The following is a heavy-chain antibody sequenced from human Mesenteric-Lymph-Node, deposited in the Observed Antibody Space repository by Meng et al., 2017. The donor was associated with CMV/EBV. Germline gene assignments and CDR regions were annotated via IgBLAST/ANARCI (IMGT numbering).Heavy chain of an antibody. J-gene: IGHJ3*02. V-gene: IGHV3-11*01. CDR2: IGPSGSSM. CDR1: GFTFTDYY. D-gene: IGHD3-10*01. Sequence: GGSLRLSCAASGFTFTDYYMIWIRQAPGEGLEWVSYIGPSGSSMKYADSVKGRFTISRDNAKKSLYLQMNSLRADDTAVYYCAREHFTGSGCALNIWGQGTMVTVSS. CDR3: AREHFTGSGCALNI.